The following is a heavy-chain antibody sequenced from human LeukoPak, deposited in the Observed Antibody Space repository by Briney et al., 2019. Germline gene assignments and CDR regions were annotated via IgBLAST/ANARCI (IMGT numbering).Heavy chain of an antibody. CDR1: GFTLSSYA. D-gene: IGHD2-2*01. CDR3: ARFRDCSSTSCYNWFDP. V-gene: IGHV4-39*01. Sequence: GSLRLSCAASGFTLSSYAMSWVRQPPGKGLEWIGSIYYSGNTYYNPSLKSRVTISVDTSRNQFSLKLSSVTAADTAVYYCARFRDCSSTSCYNWFDPWGQGTLVTVSS. J-gene: IGHJ5*02. CDR2: IYYSGNT.